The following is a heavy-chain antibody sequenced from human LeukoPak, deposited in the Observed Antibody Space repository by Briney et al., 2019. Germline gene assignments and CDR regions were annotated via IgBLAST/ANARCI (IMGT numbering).Heavy chain of an antibody. V-gene: IGHV1-18*01. D-gene: IGHD3-16*01. CDR3: ARVPLYGYYYMDV. J-gene: IGHJ6*03. CDR1: GYTFTNYG. Sequence: ASVKVSCKASGYTFTNYGISWVRQAPGQGLEWMGWISAYNGNTNYAQTLQGRVTMTTDTSTGTAYMELRSLRSDDTAVYYCARVPLYGYYYMDVWGKGTTVTVSS. CDR2: ISAYNGNT.